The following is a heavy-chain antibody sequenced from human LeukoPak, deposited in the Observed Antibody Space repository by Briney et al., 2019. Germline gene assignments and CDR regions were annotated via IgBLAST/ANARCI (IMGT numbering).Heavy chain of an antibody. Sequence: SETLSLTCTVSGGSISSGGYYWSWIPQHPGKGLDWIGYIYYSGSTYYNLSLKSRVTISVDTSKNQFSLKLSSVTAADTAVYYCARDRGPATANAFDIWGQGTMVTVSP. CDR1: GGSISSGGYY. J-gene: IGHJ3*02. CDR2: IYYSGST. CDR3: ARDRGPATANAFDI. D-gene: IGHD1-26*01. V-gene: IGHV4-31*03.